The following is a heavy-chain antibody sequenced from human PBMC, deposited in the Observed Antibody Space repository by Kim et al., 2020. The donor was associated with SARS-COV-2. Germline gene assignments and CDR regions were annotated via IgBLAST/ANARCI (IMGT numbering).Heavy chain of an antibody. CDR1: GFTVSSNY. CDR2: IYSGGST. J-gene: IGHJ4*02. V-gene: IGHV3-66*04. Sequence: GGSLRLSCAASGFTVSSNYMSWVRQAPGKGLEWVSAIYSGGSTYYADSVKGRFTISRDNSKNTLYLQMNSLRAEDTAVYYCARLSIAAFDHWGQGTLVTVSS. D-gene: IGHD6-6*01. CDR3: ARLSIAAFDH.